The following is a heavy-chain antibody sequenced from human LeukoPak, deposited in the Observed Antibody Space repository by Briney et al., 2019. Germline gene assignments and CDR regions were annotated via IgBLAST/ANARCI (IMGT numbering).Heavy chain of an antibody. CDR3: ASLGDGYNYTGY. D-gene: IGHD5-24*01. CDR1: GFTFSSYG. Sequence: GRSLRLSCAASGFTFSSYGMHWVRQAPGKGLEGVAVIWYDGSNKYYADSVKGRFTISRDNSKNTLYLQMNSLRAEDTAVYYCASLGDGYNYTGYWGQGTLVTVSS. V-gene: IGHV3-33*01. CDR2: IWYDGSNK. J-gene: IGHJ4*02.